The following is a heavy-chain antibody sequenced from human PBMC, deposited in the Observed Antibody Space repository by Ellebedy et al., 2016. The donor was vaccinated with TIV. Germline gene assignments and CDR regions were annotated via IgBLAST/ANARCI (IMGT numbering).Heavy chain of an antibody. CDR3: ARTDPWQPIDD. D-gene: IGHD2-21*02. CDR2: VYYSGSP. CDR1: GGSVSSTRYY. J-gene: IGHJ4*02. V-gene: IGHV4-39*01. Sequence: MPSETLSLTCSVSGGSVSSTRYYWAWIRQPPGKGLEYIGSVYYSGSPYYNPSFKSRVTLSADTSKNQFSLYLRTVTAADTAVYYCARTDPWQPIDDWGQGILVSVSS.